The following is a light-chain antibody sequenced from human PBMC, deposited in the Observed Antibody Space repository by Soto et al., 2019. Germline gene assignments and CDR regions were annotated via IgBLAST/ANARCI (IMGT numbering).Light chain of an antibody. Sequence: DIRMTQSPSTLSASVGDRVTITCRASETVSNWLAWYQQKPGKAPKLLIYKASTLQSGVPSRFSGSGSGTEFTLTISSLQPDDFATYYCQQYHTYKTFGQGTKVDIK. CDR1: ETVSNW. CDR3: QQYHTYKT. V-gene: IGKV1-5*03. CDR2: KAS. J-gene: IGKJ1*01.